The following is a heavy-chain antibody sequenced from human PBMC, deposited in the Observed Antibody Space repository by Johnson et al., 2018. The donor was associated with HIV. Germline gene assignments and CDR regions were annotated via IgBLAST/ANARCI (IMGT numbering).Heavy chain of an antibody. CDR3: ARDDSSGWYGLGAFDI. Sequence: QVQLVESGGGVVQPGRSLRLSCAASGLTFSSYAMYCVRLAPGKGLEWVAVISYDGSNNYYADSVKGRFTISRDNSKNTLYLQMNSLRAEDTAVYYCARDDSSGWYGLGAFDIWGQGTMVTVSS. CDR2: ISYDGSNN. J-gene: IGHJ3*02. D-gene: IGHD6-19*01. CDR1: GLTFSSYA. V-gene: IGHV3-30-3*01.